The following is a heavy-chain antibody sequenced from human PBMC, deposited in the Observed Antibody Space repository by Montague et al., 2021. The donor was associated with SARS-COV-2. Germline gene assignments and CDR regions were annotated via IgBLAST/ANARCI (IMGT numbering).Heavy chain of an antibody. J-gene: IGHJ3*02. CDR1: GASVGSSD. CDR3: ARETMTADAFEI. Sequence: SETLSLTCTVSGASVGSSDWGWIRQSPGKGLEWIGYLYSVGSTDYNPSLKSRATISRDTYKNQFSLKVRSVTAADTAVYYCARETMTADAFEIWGQGTMVTVSS. D-gene: IGHD1-14*01. V-gene: IGHV4-59*02. CDR2: LYSVGST.